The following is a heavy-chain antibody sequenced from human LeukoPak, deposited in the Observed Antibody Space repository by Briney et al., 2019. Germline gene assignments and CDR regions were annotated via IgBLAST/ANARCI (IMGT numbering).Heavy chain of an antibody. Sequence: PSETLSLTCTVSGDSISSSGFYWNWIRQHPGKGQEWIGYIFYRGSTYYNPSLKSRVAMSVDTSKNQFSLKLSSVTAADTAVYYCARDSSGYFAFEYWGQGILVTVSS. V-gene: IGHV4-31*03. CDR1: GDSISSSGFY. CDR3: ARDSSGYFAFEY. D-gene: IGHD3-22*01. CDR2: IFYRGST. J-gene: IGHJ4*02.